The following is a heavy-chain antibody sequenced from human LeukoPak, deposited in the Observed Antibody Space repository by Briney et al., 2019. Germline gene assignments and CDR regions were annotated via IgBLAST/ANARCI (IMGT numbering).Heavy chain of an antibody. CDR1: GYTFTSYY. V-gene: IGHV1-46*01. CDR3: ARHSGYDTYFQH. J-gene: IGHJ1*01. D-gene: IGHD3-22*01. CDR2: INPSGGST. Sequence: ASVKVSCKXSGYTFTSYYMHWVRQAPGQGLERMGIINPSGGSTSYAQKFQGRVTMTRDTSTSTVYMELSSLRSEDTAVYYCARHSGYDTYFQHWGQGTLVTVSS.